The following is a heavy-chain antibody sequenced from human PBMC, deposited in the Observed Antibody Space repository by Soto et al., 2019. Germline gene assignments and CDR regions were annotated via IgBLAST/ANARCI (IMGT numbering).Heavy chain of an antibody. CDR2: VYYSGTT. CDR1: GGSVSSGSHY. V-gene: IGHV4-61*01. J-gene: IGHJ3*02. CDR3: ARDYRGYTTGDAFDT. D-gene: IGHD2-15*01. Sequence: QVQLQESGPGLVKPSETLSLTCTVSGGSVSSGSHYWSWIRQPPGKRLEWIGNVYYSGTTNYNPSLKSRVTISVDTSRNQFSLKLSSVTAADTAVYYCARDYRGYTTGDAFDTGGQGTMVTVSS.